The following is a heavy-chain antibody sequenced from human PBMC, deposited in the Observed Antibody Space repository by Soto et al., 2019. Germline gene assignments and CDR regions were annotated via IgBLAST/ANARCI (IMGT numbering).Heavy chain of an antibody. CDR1: GYSLTSYW. CDR3: ARLTYYDFWSGYYTGGWFDP. J-gene: IGHJ5*02. Sequence: GESVKISCNGSGYSLTSYWIGWVRQMPWKGLEWMGIIYPGDSDTRYSPSFQGQVTISADKSISTAYLQWSSLKASDTAMYYCARLTYYDFWSGYYTGGWFDPWGQGTLVTVSS. D-gene: IGHD3-3*01. V-gene: IGHV5-51*01. CDR2: IYPGDSDT.